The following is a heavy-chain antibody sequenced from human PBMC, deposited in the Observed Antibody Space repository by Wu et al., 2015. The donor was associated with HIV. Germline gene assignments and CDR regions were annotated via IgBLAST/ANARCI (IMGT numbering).Heavy chain of an antibody. CDR1: GYTFISYY. Sequence: QVQLVQSAVEVKKPGASVKVSCKASGYTFISYYIHWVRQAPEQGLEWMGWINPNSGVTTYAQKFQGRVTMTRDTSISTVYMEFSRLTSDDTAVYYCARRGPPYYYYMDVWGKGPRSPSP. CDR3: ARRGPPYYYYMDV. J-gene: IGHJ6*03. V-gene: IGHV1-2*02. CDR2: INPNSGVT.